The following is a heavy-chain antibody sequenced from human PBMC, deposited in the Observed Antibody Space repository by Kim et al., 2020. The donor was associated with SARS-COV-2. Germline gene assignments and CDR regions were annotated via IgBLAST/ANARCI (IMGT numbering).Heavy chain of an antibody. Sequence: YADSVKGRFTISRDNAKNSLYLQMNSLRDEDTAVFYCALVASYYYYAMDVWGQGTTVTVSS. CDR3: ALVASYYYYAMDV. D-gene: IGHD2-15*01. J-gene: IGHJ6*02. V-gene: IGHV3-48*02.